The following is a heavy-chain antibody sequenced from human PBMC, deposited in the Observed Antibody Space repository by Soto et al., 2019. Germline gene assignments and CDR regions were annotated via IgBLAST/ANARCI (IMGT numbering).Heavy chain of an antibody. CDR1: GFTFRSYA. CDR3: AKGRSSAPDYFLDY. D-gene: IGHD3-10*02. J-gene: IGHJ4*02. Sequence: GGSLRLSCAASGFTFRSYAMHWVRQTPGKGLEWVSGVSGSGTNSYFAESVKGRFTVSRDNSKNTFYLEMTGLRGDDTAVYYCAKGRSSAPDYFLDYWGQGILVTVSS. CDR2: VSGSGTNS. V-gene: IGHV3-23*01.